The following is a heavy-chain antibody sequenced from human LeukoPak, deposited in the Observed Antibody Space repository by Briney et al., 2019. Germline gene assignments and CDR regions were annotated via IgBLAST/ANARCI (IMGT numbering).Heavy chain of an antibody. CDR1: GFTFSGYA. J-gene: IGHJ4*02. CDR2: ISGSGGST. V-gene: IGHV3-23*01. Sequence: PGGSLRLSCAASGFTFSGYAMSWVRQAPGKGLEWVSAISGSGGSTYYADSVKGRFTISRDNSKNTLYLQMNSLRAEDTAVYYCAKDPSFSYYTPFDYWGQGTLVTVSS. CDR3: AKDPSFSYYTPFDY. D-gene: IGHD3-22*01.